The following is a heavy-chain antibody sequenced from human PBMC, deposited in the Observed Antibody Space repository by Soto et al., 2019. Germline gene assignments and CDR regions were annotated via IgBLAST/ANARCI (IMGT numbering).Heavy chain of an antibody. CDR1: GGSFSDYY. Sequence: SETLSLTCAVYGGSFSDYYWSWIRQPPGKGLEWIGEINHRGSTNYNPSLESRLTISVDKSKNQFSLKLTSVTAADTAVYYCARARATIAAAAIFDCWGQGTLVTVSS. CDR2: INHRGST. V-gene: IGHV4-34*01. J-gene: IGHJ4*02. D-gene: IGHD6-13*01. CDR3: ARARATIAAAAIFDC.